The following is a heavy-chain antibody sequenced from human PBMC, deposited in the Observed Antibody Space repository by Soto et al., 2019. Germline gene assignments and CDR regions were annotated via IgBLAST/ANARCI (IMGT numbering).Heavy chain of an antibody. J-gene: IGHJ4*02. CDR1: GFSLSSPAVG. CDR2: IYWNDNN. V-gene: IGHV2-5*01. CDR3: AHGSGWLSDY. D-gene: IGHD6-19*01. Sequence: QITLKESGPPLVKPTQTLTLTCTFSGFSLSSPAVGVNWIRQPPGKALEWLALIYWNDNNQYSPSLRSRLTITKDTSKNPVVLTMTNVDPADTATYYCAHGSGWLSDYWGQGTLVTVSS.